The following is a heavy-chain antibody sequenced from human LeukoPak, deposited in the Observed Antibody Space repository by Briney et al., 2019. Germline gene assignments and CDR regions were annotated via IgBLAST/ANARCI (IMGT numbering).Heavy chain of an antibody. J-gene: IGHJ5*02. Sequence: AASVKVSCKVSGYTLTELSMHWVRQAPGKGLEWMGGFDPEDGETIYAQKFQGRVTMTEDTSTDTAYMELSSLRSEDTAVYYCATGFSHYGDPAMNWFDPWGQGTLVTVSS. CDR1: GYTLTELS. CDR3: ATGFSHYGDPAMNWFDP. V-gene: IGHV1-24*01. D-gene: IGHD4-17*01. CDR2: FDPEDGET.